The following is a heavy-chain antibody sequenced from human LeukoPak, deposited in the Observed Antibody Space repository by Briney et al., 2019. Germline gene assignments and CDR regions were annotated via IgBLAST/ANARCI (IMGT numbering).Heavy chain of an antibody. CDR3: ARITSGWAHYYMDV. CDR1: GGSISRSSYY. J-gene: IGHJ6*03. D-gene: IGHD6-19*01. CDR2: IYYSGST. V-gene: IGHV4-39*01. Sequence: SETLSLTCTVSGGSISRSSYYWGWIRQPPGKGLEWIGSIYYSGSTYYNPSLKSRVTISVDTSKNQFSLKLSSVTAADTAVYYCARITSGWAHYYMDVWGKGTTVTVSS.